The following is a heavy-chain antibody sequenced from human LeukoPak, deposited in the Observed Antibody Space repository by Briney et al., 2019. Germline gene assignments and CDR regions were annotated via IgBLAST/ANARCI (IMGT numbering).Heavy chain of an antibody. D-gene: IGHD3-9*01. V-gene: IGHV3-21*01. CDR1: SFTFSNAW. Sequence: PGGSLRLSCAASSFTFSNAWMNWVRQAPGKGLEWVSSINTNSDYIYYADSVKGRFTISRDNAKNSLYPQMNSLRAEDTAVYYCARGLGYFDWLFLNWGQGTLLTVSS. CDR2: INTNSDYI. CDR3: ARGLGYFDWLFLN. J-gene: IGHJ4*02.